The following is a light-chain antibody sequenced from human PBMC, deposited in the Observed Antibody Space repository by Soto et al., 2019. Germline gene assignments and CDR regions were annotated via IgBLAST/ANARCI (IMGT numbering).Light chain of an antibody. CDR3: QDFNSYSTT. CDR2: EAS. J-gene: IGKJ1*01. CDR1: QSIGRW. Sequence: DIQMTQSPSTLSASVGDRVTITCRASQSIGRWLAWYQQKPGKAPKLLLYEASGLESGVPSRFSGSGSGTEFTFTISGLQPDDFATYYCQDFNSYSTTFGQGTKVEI. V-gene: IGKV1-5*03.